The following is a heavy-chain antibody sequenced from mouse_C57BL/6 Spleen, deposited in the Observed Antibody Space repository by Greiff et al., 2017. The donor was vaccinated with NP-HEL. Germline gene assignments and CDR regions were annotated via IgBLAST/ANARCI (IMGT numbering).Heavy chain of an antibody. CDR3: AIYSNYTGCAY. CDR1: GYTFTSYW. J-gene: IGHJ3*01. V-gene: IGHV1-69*01. Sequence: VQLQQSGAELVMPGASVKLSCKASGYTFTSYWMHWVKQRPGQGLEWIGEIDPSDSYTNYNQKFKGKSTLTVDKSSSTAYMQLSSLTSEDSAVYYCAIYSNYTGCAYWGQGTLVTVAA. CDR2: IDPSDSYT. D-gene: IGHD2-5*01.